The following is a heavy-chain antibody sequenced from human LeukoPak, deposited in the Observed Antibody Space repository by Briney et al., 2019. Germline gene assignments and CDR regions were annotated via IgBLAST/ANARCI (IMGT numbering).Heavy chain of an antibody. J-gene: IGHJ3*02. Sequence: GGSLRLSCAASGFTVSRNYMSWVRQAPGKGLEWVSVIYSGGTTYYADSVKGRFTISRDNSKNTLYLQMNSLRAEDTAVYYCARIRVEMATMVAFDIWGRGTMVTVSS. CDR2: IYSGGTT. V-gene: IGHV3-66*01. CDR3: ARIRVEMATMVAFDI. CDR1: GFTVSRNY. D-gene: IGHD5-24*01.